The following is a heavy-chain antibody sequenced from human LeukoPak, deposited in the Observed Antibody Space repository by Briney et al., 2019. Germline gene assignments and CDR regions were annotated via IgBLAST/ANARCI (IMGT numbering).Heavy chain of an antibody. V-gene: IGHV3-15*01. CDR3: TTENPSGYYYGMDV. CDR1: GFTFSNAW. J-gene: IGHJ6*04. CDR2: IKSKTDGGTT. D-gene: IGHD3-3*01. Sequence: PGGPLRLSCAASGFTFSNAWMSWVRQAPGKGLEWVGRIKSKTDGGTTDYAAPVKGRFTISRDDSKNTLYLQMNSLKTEDTAVYYCTTENPSGYYYGMDVWGKGTTVTVSS.